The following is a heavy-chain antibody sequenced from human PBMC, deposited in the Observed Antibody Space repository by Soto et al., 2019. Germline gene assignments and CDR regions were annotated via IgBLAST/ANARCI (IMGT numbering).Heavy chain of an antibody. CDR2: IFYGGST. V-gene: IGHV4-39*01. CDR3: ARRGALYYSDYGAFDI. D-gene: IGHD3-22*01. J-gene: IGHJ3*02. Sequence: QLQLQESGPGLVKPSETLSLTCTVSGGSISSSSYYWGWIRQPPGKGLEWIGSIFYGGSTYYNPSLKSRVTISVDTSKNQCSLKLSSVTAADTAVYYCARRGALYYSDYGAFDIWGQGTMVTVSS. CDR1: GGSISSSSYY.